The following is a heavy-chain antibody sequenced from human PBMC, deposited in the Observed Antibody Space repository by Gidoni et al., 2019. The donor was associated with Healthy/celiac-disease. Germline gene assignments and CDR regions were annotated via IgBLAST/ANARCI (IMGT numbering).Heavy chain of an antibody. CDR3: ARDRKTGDREYYYGMDV. D-gene: IGHD7-27*01. Sequence: QVQLVESGGGVVQPGRSLRLSCAASGLTFRSYAMHWGRQAPGKGREGVAVISYEGSNKYYADSVKGRFTISRDNSKNTLYLQMNSLRAEDTAVYYCARDRKTGDREYYYGMDVWGQGTTVTVSS. J-gene: IGHJ6*02. V-gene: IGHV3-30*04. CDR2: ISYEGSNK. CDR1: GLTFRSYA.